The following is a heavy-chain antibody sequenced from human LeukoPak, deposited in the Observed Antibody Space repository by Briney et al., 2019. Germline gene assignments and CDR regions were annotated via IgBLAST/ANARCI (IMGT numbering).Heavy chain of an antibody. CDR2: ISTYNGNT. D-gene: IGHD3-10*01. Sequence: GASVKVSRKASGYTFTTYDISWVRQAPGQGLEWMGWISTYNGNTNYAQKLQGRVTMTTDTSTSTAYMDLGSLRSDDSAVYYCARMRDSNAGNYFDYWGQGTLVTVSS. J-gene: IGHJ4*02. CDR1: GYTFTTYD. CDR3: ARMRDSNAGNYFDY. V-gene: IGHV1-18*01.